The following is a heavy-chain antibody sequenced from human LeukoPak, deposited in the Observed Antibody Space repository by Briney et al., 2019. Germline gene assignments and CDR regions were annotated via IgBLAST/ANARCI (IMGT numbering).Heavy chain of an antibody. D-gene: IGHD2-21*01. V-gene: IGHV3-23*01. CDR2: ICGSGGST. Sequence: GGSLRLSCAASGFTFSSYAMSWVRQAPGKGLEWVSAICGSGGSTYYADAEKGRFTISRYNSKNTLYLQMNSLRAEDTAVYFCAKAYCGHVHPSFDYWGQGTLVTVSS. J-gene: IGHJ4*02. CDR3: AKAYCGHVHPSFDY. CDR1: GFTFSSYA.